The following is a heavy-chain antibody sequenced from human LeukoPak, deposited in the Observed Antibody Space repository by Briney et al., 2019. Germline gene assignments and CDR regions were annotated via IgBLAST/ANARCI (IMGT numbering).Heavy chain of an antibody. D-gene: IGHD3-22*01. J-gene: IGHJ4*02. CDR1: GFTFSSYG. Sequence: GGSLRLSCAASGFTFSSYGMHWVRQAPGKGLEWVAVISYDGSNKYYADSVKGRFTISRDNSKNTLYLQMNSLRAEDTAVYHCAKDGSSGYYYGGFDYWGQGTLVTVSS. CDR3: AKDGSSGYYYGGFDY. V-gene: IGHV3-30*18. CDR2: ISYDGSNK.